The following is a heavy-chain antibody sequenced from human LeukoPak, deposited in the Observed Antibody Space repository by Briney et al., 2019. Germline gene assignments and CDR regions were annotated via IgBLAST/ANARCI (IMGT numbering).Heavy chain of an antibody. CDR1: GFTVSSNY. CDR2: TYSGGST. J-gene: IGHJ4*02. Sequence: GSLRLSCAASGFTVSSNYMSWVRQAPGKGLEWVSVTYSGGSTYYADSVKGRFTISRDNAKNSLYLQMNSLRVEDTAIYYCAKDIVGGGNDYWGQGTLVTVSS. V-gene: IGHV3-53*01. CDR3: AKDIVGGGNDY. D-gene: IGHD2-21*01.